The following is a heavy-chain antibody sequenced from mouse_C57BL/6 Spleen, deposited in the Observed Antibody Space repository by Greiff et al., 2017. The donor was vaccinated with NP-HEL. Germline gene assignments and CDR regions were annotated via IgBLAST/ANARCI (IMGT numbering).Heavy chain of an antibody. CDR2: INPNNGGT. V-gene: IGHV1-18*01. Sequence: VQLQQSGPELVKPGASVKIPCKASGYTFTDYYMDWVKQSHGKSLEWIGDINPNNGGTIYNQKFKGKATLTVDKSSSTAYMELRSLTSEDTAVYYCARLDSSGSYFDYWGQGTTLTVSS. J-gene: IGHJ2*01. CDR3: ARLDSSGSYFDY. CDR1: GYTFTDYY. D-gene: IGHD3-2*02.